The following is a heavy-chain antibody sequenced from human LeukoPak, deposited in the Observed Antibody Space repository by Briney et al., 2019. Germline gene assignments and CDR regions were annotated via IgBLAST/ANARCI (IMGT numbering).Heavy chain of an antibody. J-gene: IGHJ4*02. CDR2: IDPSGGST. V-gene: IGHV1-46*01. CDR3: ARASVAAAGDY. CDR1: GYTFTSYY. Sequence: ASVKVSCKASGYTFTSYYMHWVRQAPGQGLEWMGIIDPSGGSTSYAQKFQGRVTMTRDTSTSTVYMELSSLRSEDTAVYYCARASVAAAGDYWGQGTLVTVSS. D-gene: IGHD6-13*01.